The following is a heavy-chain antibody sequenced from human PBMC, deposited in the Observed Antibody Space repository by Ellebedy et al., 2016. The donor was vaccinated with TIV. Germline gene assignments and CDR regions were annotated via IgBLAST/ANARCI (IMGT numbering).Heavy chain of an antibody. CDR1: GGSISSSSYY. CDR2: INHSGST. V-gene: IGHV4-39*07. D-gene: IGHD3-22*01. CDR3: ASIRSGYLDVDYYYMDV. J-gene: IGHJ6*03. Sequence: SETLSLTXTVSGGSISSSSYYWGWIRQPPGKGLEWIGEINHSGSTNYNPSLKSRVTISVDTSKNQFSLKLSSVTAADTAVYYCASIRSGYLDVDYYYMDVWGKGTTVTVSS.